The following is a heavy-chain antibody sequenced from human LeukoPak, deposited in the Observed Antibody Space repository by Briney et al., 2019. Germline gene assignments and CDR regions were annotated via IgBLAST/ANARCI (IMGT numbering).Heavy chain of an antibody. CDR1: GFTFRSYA. J-gene: IGHJ4*02. Sequence: PGGSLRLSCAASGFTFRSYAMNWVRQAPGKGLEWVSSISSSSSYIYYADSVKGRFTISRDNAKNSLYLQMNSLRAEDTAVYYCARDSITGMAGYYFDYWGQGTLVTVSS. CDR2: ISSSSSYI. CDR3: ARDSITGMAGYYFDY. V-gene: IGHV3-21*01. D-gene: IGHD1-20*01.